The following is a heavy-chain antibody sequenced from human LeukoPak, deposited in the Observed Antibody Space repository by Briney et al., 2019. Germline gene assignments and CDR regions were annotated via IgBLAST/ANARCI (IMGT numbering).Heavy chain of an antibody. CDR1: GGSISSYY. CDR2: IYYRGST. CDR3: ASSSLYGKFDN. D-gene: IGHD6-13*01. J-gene: IGHJ4*02. Sequence: SETLSLTCTVSGGSISSYYWSWIRQPPGKGLEWIGYIYYRGSTIYNPSLTSRVAISVDTSKNQFSLKLSSGTAGDTAGYYWASSSLYGKFDNWGQGTLVTVSS. V-gene: IGHV4-59*08.